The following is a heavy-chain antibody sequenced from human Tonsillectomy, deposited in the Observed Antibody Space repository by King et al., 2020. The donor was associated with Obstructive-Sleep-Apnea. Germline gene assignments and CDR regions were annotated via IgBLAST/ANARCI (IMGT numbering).Heavy chain of an antibody. CDR2: IIPLFGTA. J-gene: IGHJ4*02. Sequence: QLVQSGAEVKKPGSSVKVSCKASGGTFSSYAISWVRQAPGQGLEWMGGIIPLFGTAKYAQKYQGRVTITADESTSTAYMELSSLRSEDTAVYYCARGFGSGSYSLYYCDYWGQGTLVTVSS. D-gene: IGHD3-10*01. V-gene: IGHV1-69*12. CDR1: GGTFSSYA. CDR3: ARGFGSGSYSLYYCDY.